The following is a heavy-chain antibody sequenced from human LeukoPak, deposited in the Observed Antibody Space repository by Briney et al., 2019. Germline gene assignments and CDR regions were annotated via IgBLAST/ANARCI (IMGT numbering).Heavy chain of an antibody. J-gene: IGHJ6*02. CDR3: ARDRGLGYCSGASCPHGLDV. D-gene: IGHD2-15*01. Sequence: GGSLRLSCAASGLTVSSNFINWVRQAPRKGLEWVSVIYTDETTCYADSVKGRFTISRDNSQNTVYLQMNFLRAEDTAVYYCARDRGLGYCSGASCPHGLDVWGQGTTVTVSS. CDR1: GLTVSSNF. CDR2: IYTDETT. V-gene: IGHV3-66*01.